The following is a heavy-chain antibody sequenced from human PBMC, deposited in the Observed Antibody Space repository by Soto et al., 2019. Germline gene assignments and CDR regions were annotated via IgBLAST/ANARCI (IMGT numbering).Heavy chain of an antibody. D-gene: IGHD2-21*02. J-gene: IGHJ5*02. V-gene: IGHV3-23*01. CDR1: GFTFSTYA. Sequence: EVQLLESGGGLVQPGGSLRLSCAASGFTFSTYAMSWVRQAPGKGLEWVSTISGSGGSTHYADSVKGRFTISRDNSKNTLYRQMNSLRAEDTAVYYCAQFYGGNSAHTYTIDPWGQGTLVTVSS. CDR3: AQFYGGNSAHTYTIDP. CDR2: ISGSGGST.